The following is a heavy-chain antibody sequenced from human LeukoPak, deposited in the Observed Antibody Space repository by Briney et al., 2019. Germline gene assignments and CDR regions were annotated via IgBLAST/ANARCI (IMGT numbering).Heavy chain of an antibody. CDR1: GFTFSSYS. V-gene: IGHV3-21*01. J-gene: IGHJ4*02. CDR2: ISSSSSYI. CDR3: ARGASRLGFGSLDY. Sequence: GGSLRLSYAASGFTFSSYSMNWVRQAPGKGLEWVSSISSSSSYIYYADSVKGRFTISRDNAKNSLYLQMNSLRAEDTAVYYCARGASRLGFGSLDYWGQGTLVTVSS. D-gene: IGHD3-10*01.